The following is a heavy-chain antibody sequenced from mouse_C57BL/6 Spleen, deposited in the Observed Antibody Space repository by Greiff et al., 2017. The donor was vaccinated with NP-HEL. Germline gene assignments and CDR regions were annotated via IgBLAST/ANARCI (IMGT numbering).Heavy chain of an antibody. Sequence: EVKLVESGGGLVQPKGSLKLSCAASGFTFNTYAMHWVRQAPGKGLEWVARIRSKSSNYATYYADSVKDRFTISRDDSKSMLYMQMKKLETEDTAMYYCVRDGGVRYFDYWGQGTTLTVSA. CDR2: IRSKSSNYAT. J-gene: IGHJ2*01. D-gene: IGHD1-1*02. CDR3: VRDGGVRYFDY. CDR1: GFTFNTYA. V-gene: IGHV10-3*01.